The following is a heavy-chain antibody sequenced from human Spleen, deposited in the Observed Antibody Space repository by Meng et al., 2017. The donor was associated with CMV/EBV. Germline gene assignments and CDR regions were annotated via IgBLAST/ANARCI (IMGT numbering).Heavy chain of an antibody. CDR2: IYYSGST. J-gene: IGHJ5*02. D-gene: IGHD6-19*01. V-gene: IGHV4-39*01. CDR3: ARLADWFDP. Sequence: SLTGTVSGGSISSSSYYWGWIRQHQGKGLEWIGSIYYSGSTYYNPSLKSRVTISVDTSKNQFSLKLSSVTAADTAVYYCARLADWFDPWGQGTLVTVSS. CDR1: GGSISSSSYY.